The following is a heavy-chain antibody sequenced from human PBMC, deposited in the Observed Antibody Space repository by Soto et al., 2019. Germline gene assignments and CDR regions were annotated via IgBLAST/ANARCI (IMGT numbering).Heavy chain of an antibody. CDR1: GFTFSSYA. Sequence: PGGSLRLSCAASGFTFSSYAMSWVRQVPGKGLEWVSAISSGAGTYYVDSVKGRFTISRDNAKNSLYLQMNSLRAEDTALYYCARDLGRDGYMGPLYYYYYGMDVWGQGTTVTVSS. CDR3: ARDLGRDGYMGPLYYYYYGMDV. V-gene: IGHV3-23*01. J-gene: IGHJ6*02. CDR2: ISSGAGT. D-gene: IGHD5-12*01.